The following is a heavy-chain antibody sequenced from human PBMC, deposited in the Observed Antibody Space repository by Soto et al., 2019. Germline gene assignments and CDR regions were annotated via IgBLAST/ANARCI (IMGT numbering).Heavy chain of an antibody. D-gene: IGHD3-3*01. V-gene: IGHV4-4*07. J-gene: IGHJ5*02. Sequence: PSETLSLTCTVTGGTISGYYWTWIRQSAGGGLEWIGRIYSSGSTNYNPSLKSRVTISLDTSMNHFSLRLSSVTAADTAVYYCARGQRFSDSFDPWGQGTLVTVSS. CDR2: IYSSGST. CDR1: GGTISGYY. CDR3: ARGQRFSDSFDP.